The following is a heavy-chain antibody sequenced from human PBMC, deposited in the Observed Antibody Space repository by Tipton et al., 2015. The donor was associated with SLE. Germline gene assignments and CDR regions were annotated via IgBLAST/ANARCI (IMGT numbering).Heavy chain of an antibody. Sequence: TLSLTCAVYGGSFSVYYWSWIRQSPGKGLEWIGEINHSGSTNYNPSLKSRVTISVDTSKNQFSLKLSSVTAADTAVYYCARHCPLYSFVYWGQGSLVTVSS. CDR1: GGSFSVYY. D-gene: IGHD2-21*01. CDR2: INHSGST. CDR3: ARHCPLYSFVY. J-gene: IGHJ4*02. V-gene: IGHV4-34*01.